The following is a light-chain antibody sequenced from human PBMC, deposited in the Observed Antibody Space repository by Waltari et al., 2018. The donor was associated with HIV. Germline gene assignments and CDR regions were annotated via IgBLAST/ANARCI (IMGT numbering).Light chain of an antibody. Sequence: SAVTQPASVSGLPGQSITISCTGDDSDFGLDNFVSWYQQHPDKLPRLIVYDVDSRASGSPARFSGSKPGHTAALNISGLRAEDEAHYYCASFTGDNTLLFGGGTKVTVL. CDR1: DSDFGLDNF. CDR3: ASFTGDNTLL. J-gene: IGLJ3*02. CDR2: DVD. V-gene: IGLV2-14*03.